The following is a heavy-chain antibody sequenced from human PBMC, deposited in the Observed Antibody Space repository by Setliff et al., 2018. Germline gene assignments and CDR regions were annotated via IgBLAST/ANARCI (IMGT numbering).Heavy chain of an antibody. CDR2: IYASWST. CDR1: GDSISTYY. CDR3: ARDGGDGYGVDAYAGGGFDI. V-gene: IGHV4-4*07. J-gene: IGHJ3*02. D-gene: IGHD4-17*01. Sequence: PSETLSLTCTVSGDSISTYYWSWIRQPAGKGPEWIGHIYASWSTNYNPSLKSRVTISLDTSKNQFSLKLRSVTAADTAVYYCARDGGDGYGVDAYAGGGFDIWGQGTMVTVSS.